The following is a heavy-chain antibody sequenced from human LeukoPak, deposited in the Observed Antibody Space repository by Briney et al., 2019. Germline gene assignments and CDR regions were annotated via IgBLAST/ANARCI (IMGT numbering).Heavy chain of an antibody. CDR3: ARGQRITIFGVPTPFDY. CDR1: GYTFTGYY. CDR2: INPNSGGT. V-gene: IGHV1-2*02. J-gene: IGHJ4*02. D-gene: IGHD3-3*01. Sequence: ASVKVFCKASGYTFTGYYMHWVRQAPRQGLEWMGWINPNSGGTNYAQKFQGRVTMTRDTSISTAYMELSRLRSDDTAVYYCARGQRITIFGVPTPFDYWGQGTLVTVSS.